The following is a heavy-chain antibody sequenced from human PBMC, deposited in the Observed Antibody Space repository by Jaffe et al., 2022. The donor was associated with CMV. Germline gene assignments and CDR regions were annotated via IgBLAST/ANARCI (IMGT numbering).Heavy chain of an antibody. J-gene: IGHJ6*03. V-gene: IGHV3-15*01. D-gene: IGHD1-26*01. CDR1: GFTFSNAW. CDR2: IKSKTDGGTT. CDR3: TTDLGSVLGVGATGYYYMDV. Sequence: EVQLVESGGGLVKPGGSLRLSCAASGFTFSNAWMSWVRQAPGKGLEWVGRIKSKTDGGTTDYAAPVKGRFTISRDDSKNTLYLQMNSLKTEDTAVYYCTTDLGSVLGVGATGYYYMDVWGKGTTVTVSS.